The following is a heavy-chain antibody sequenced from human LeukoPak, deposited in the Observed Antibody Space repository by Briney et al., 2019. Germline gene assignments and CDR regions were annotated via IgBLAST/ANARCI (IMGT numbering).Heavy chain of an antibody. V-gene: IGHV4-59*01. J-gene: IGHJ4*02. CDR2: ITFTGNT. CDR3: AREGGAPGHTNEFDY. Sequence: SQTLSLTCRVSGITPFHWSWIGQTPGKGLEWIGHITFTGNTNYNPSLKSRVTISLRTSNNQFSLELKAVTAADTAVYYCAREGGAPGHTNEFDYWGQGILVTVSS. CDR1: GITPFH. D-gene: IGHD1-1*01.